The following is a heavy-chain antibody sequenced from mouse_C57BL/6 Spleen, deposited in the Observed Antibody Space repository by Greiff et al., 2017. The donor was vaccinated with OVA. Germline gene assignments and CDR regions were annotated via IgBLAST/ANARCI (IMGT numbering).Heavy chain of an antibody. D-gene: IGHD2-1*01. J-gene: IGHJ2*01. Sequence: EVKLVESGPELVKPGASVKIPCKASGYTFTDYNMDWVKQSHGKSLEWIGDINPNNGGTIYNQKFKGKATLTVDKSSSTAYMELRSLTSEDTAVYYCARVYYGNLDYWGQGTTLTVSS. CDR2: INPNNGGT. CDR1: GYTFTDYN. CDR3: ARVYYGNLDY. V-gene: IGHV1-18*01.